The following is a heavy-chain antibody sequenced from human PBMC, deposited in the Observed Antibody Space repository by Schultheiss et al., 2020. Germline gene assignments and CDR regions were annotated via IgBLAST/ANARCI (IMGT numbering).Heavy chain of an antibody. CDR3: ARGIGYSGYDYEPAFDY. V-gene: IGHV1-46*03. CDR2: INPSGGST. J-gene: IGHJ4*02. CDR1: GYTFTSYY. Sequence: ASVKVSCKASGYTFTSYYMHWVRQAPGQGLEWMGIINPSGGSTSYAQKFQGRVTITADKSTSTAYMELSSLRSDDTAVYYCARGIGYSGYDYEPAFDYWGQGTLVTVSS. D-gene: IGHD5-12*01.